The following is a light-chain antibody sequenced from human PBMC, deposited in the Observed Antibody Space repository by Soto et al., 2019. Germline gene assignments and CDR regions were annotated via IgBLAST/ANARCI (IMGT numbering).Light chain of an antibody. CDR3: QQRYSTPFA. CDR2: AAS. Sequence: DFKMTQSPSSLSASVGDRVTITCRASQRISSYLNWYQQKPWRAPNLLIYAASSLQSGFPSRFSRSRSETDVALTISSLPRENFATDYYQQRYSTPFAFGAVTNVDI. J-gene: IGKJ3*01. V-gene: IGKV1-39*01. CDR1: QRISSY.